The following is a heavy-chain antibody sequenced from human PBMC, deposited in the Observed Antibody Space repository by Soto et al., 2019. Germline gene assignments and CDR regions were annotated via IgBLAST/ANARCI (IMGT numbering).Heavy chain of an antibody. CDR3: ARGPPFGY. J-gene: IGHJ4*02. D-gene: IGHD3-10*01. V-gene: IGHV4-59*12. CDR2: IYYSGST. Sequence: ETLSLTCTVSGGSISSYYWSWIRQPPGKGLEWIGYIYYSGSTYYNPSLKSRVTISVDRSKNQFSLKLSSVTAADTAVYYCARGPPFGYWGQGTLVTVSS. CDR1: GGSISSYY.